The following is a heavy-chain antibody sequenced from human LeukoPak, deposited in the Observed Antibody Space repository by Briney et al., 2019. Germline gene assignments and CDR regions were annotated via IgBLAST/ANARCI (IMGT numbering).Heavy chain of an antibody. V-gene: IGHV3-30*03. Sequence: GKSLRLSCAASGFTLRTYGMHWVRQAPGKGLEWVAAISFGGTDEYYVDSVKGRFTISRDNSRNTLYLQMNRLRTEDTAVYYCATSGLLLPEGGHWGQGTLVTVSS. CDR3: ATSGLLLPEGGH. D-gene: IGHD5-12*01. CDR1: GFTLRTYG. CDR2: ISFGGTDE. J-gene: IGHJ4*02.